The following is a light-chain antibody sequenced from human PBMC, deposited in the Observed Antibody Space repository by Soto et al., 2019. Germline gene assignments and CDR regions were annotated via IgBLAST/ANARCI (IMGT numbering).Light chain of an antibody. Sequence: QSALTQPASVSGSPGQSITISCTGTSSDVGGYNYVSWYQQHPGKAPKLMIYDVSNRPSGVSNRFSGSKSGNTASLTISGLTAEDEADYYCSSYTSSSTTRVFGGGTKLTVL. CDR3: SSYTSSSTTRV. CDR1: SSDVGGYNY. CDR2: DVS. J-gene: IGLJ2*01. V-gene: IGLV2-14*01.